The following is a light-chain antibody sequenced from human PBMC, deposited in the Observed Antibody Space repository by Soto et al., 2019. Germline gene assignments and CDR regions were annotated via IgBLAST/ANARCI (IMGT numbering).Light chain of an antibody. J-gene: IGLJ1*01. Sequence: QSVLTQPASVSGSPGQSIIISCPGTSSDVGAYNYVSWYQQHPGKASKLMIYEVSTRPSGVSNRFSASKSGNTASLTISGLQAEDEADYFCSSHSSSSTPYVFGSGTKVTVL. CDR3: SSHSSSSTPYV. CDR1: SSDVGAYNY. V-gene: IGLV2-14*01. CDR2: EVS.